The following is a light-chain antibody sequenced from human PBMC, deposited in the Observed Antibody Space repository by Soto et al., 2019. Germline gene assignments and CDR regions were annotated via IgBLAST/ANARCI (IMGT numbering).Light chain of an antibody. CDR2: EGS. V-gene: IGLV2-23*01. CDR1: SSDVGGYNL. CDR3: CSYAGSSTYV. Sequence: QSALTQPASVSGSPGQSITISCTGTSSDVGGYNLVSWYQQHPGKAPKVMIYEGSKRPSGVSNRFSGSKSGNTASLTISGLQAEDEADYYCCSYAGSSTYVFGTGTKVT. J-gene: IGLJ1*01.